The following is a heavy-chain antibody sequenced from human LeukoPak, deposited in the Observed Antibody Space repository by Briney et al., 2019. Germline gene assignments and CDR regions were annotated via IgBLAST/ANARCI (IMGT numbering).Heavy chain of an antibody. Sequence: GGSLRLSCAASGFTFSSYEMNWVRRAPGKGLEWVSYISSSGSTIYYADSVKGRFTISRDNAKNSLYLQMNSLRAEDTAVYYCARIAAAHHAFDIWGQGTMVAVSS. J-gene: IGHJ3*02. CDR2: ISSSGSTI. CDR1: GFTFSSYE. D-gene: IGHD6-13*01. CDR3: ARIAAAHHAFDI. V-gene: IGHV3-48*03.